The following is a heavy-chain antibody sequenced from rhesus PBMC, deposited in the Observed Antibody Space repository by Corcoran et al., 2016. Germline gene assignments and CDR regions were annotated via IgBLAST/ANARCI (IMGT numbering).Heavy chain of an antibody. CDR3: ARGYGNYWDY. CDR2: ISGSSGST. V-gene: IGHV4-99*02. D-gene: IGHD4-29*01. Sequence: QVQLQESGPGLVKSSETLSLNCAVSGYSICSGYYWGWVPLPPGKGLEYIGYISGSSGSTYYNPSLKSRVTISKDTSKNQFSLKLSSVTAADTAVYYCARGYGNYWDYWGRGVLVTVSS. J-gene: IGHJ4*01. CDR1: GYSICSGYY.